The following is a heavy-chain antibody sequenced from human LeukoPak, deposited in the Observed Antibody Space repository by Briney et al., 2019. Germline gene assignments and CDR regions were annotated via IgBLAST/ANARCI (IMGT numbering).Heavy chain of an antibody. CDR3: ATGRITMVRGVIAYFDY. CDR1: GYTLTELS. Sequence: ASVKVSCKVSGYTLTELSMHWVRQAPGKGLEWIGGFDPEDGETIYAQKFQGRVTMTEDTSTDTAYMELSSLRSEDTAVYYCATGRITMVRGVIAYFDYWGQGTLVTVSS. J-gene: IGHJ4*02. D-gene: IGHD3-10*01. CDR2: FDPEDGET. V-gene: IGHV1-24*01.